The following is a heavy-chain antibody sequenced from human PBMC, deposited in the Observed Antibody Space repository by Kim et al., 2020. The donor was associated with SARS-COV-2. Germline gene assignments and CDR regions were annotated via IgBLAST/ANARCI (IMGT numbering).Heavy chain of an antibody. V-gene: IGHV3-21*01. CDR3: ARVSGGDY. J-gene: IGHJ4*02. CDR2: SSYI. Sequence: SSYIYYADSVKGRFTISRDNAKNSLYLQMNSLRAEDTAVYYCARVSGGDYWGQGTLVTVSS. D-gene: IGHD3-16*01.